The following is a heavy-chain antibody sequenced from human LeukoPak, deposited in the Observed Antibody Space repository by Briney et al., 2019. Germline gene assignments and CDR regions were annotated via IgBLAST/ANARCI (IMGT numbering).Heavy chain of an antibody. V-gene: IGHV4-38-2*02. D-gene: IGHD5-24*01. CDR3: ATTPGMATISALEI. J-gene: IGHJ3*02. Sequence: KSSETLSLTCTVSGYSMSSGYYWGWMRQPPGKGLEWIGTIHHSGSTYYNPSLTSRVTISVDMSNNQFSLKLSSVTAADTAVYYCATTPGMATISALEIWGQGTMVTVSS. CDR2: IHHSGST. CDR1: GYSMSSGYY.